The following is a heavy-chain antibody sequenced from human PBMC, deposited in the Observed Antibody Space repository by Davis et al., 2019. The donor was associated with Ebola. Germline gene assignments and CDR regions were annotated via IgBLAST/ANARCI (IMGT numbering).Heavy chain of an antibody. V-gene: IGHV3-43*02. Sequence: GESLKISCSASGFTFDDYAMYWVRQAPGKGLEWVSLISGDGGSTYYADSVKGRFTISRDNSKNSLYLQMNSLRTEDTALYYCAKDMPDLGEAFDIWGQGTMVTVSS. J-gene: IGHJ3*02. CDR2: ISGDGGST. CDR3: AKDMPDLGEAFDI. CDR1: GFTFDDYA. D-gene: IGHD3-16*01.